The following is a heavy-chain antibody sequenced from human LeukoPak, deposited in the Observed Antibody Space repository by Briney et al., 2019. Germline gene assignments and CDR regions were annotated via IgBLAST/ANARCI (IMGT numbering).Heavy chain of an antibody. V-gene: IGHV3-23*01. Sequence: GGSLRLSCAASSFTFSNYAMSWLRQAPGKGLEWVSTITEDGVRTNYADSVKGRFTISRDNSKNTLYLQMNSLRAEDTAVYYCAKDQRLGYCSSTSCREVYWGQGTLVTVSS. D-gene: IGHD2-2*01. J-gene: IGHJ4*02. CDR2: ITEDGVRT. CDR1: SFTFSNYA. CDR3: AKDQRLGYCSSTSCREVY.